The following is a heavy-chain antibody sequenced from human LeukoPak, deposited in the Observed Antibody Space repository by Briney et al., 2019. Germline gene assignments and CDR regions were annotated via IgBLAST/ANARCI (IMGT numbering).Heavy chain of an antibody. CDR1: GYTFTSYD. CDR3: ARGNDFWSGYYIRSYYYYGMDV. CDR2: MNPNSGNT. D-gene: IGHD3-3*01. Sequence: GASVTVSCTASGYTFTSYDINWVRQATGQGLEWMGWMNPNSGNTGYAQKFQGRVTMTRNTSISTAYMELSSLRSEDTAVYYCARGNDFWSGYYIRSYYYYGMDVWGQGTTVTVSS. V-gene: IGHV1-8*01. J-gene: IGHJ6*02.